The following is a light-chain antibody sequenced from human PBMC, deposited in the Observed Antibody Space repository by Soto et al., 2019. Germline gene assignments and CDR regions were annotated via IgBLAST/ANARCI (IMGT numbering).Light chain of an antibody. V-gene: IGKV3-20*01. CDR3: QQYGSSLYT. Sequence: EIVLTQSPGTLSLSPGERATLSCRASQSVSSSYLAWYQQKPGQAPRLLIYAASSRATGIPDRFSGSGSGTDFTLTIRRLEPEDLAVYYCQQYGSSLYTFGQGTKLEIK. J-gene: IGKJ2*01. CDR1: QSVSSSY. CDR2: AAS.